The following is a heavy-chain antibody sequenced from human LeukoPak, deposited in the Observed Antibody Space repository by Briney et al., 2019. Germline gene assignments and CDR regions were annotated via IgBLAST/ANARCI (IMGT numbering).Heavy chain of an antibody. J-gene: IGHJ4*02. CDR2: IYYSGST. V-gene: IGHV4-39*07. CDR3: AREGSYGSGSYYPFDY. Sequence: ASETLSLTCTVSGGSISSSSYYWGWIRQPPGKGPELFGGIYYSGSTYYNPSLKSRVTISVDTSKNQFSLKLSSVTAADTAVYYCAREGSYGSGSYYPFDYWGQGTLVTVSS. D-gene: IGHD3-10*01. CDR1: GGSISSSSYY.